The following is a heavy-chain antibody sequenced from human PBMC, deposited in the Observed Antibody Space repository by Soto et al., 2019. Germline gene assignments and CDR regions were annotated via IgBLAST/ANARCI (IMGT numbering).Heavy chain of an antibody. CDR3: ARDDDGWPKDLVPAAYYYYGMDV. CDR2: IIPIFGTA. D-gene: IGHD2-2*01. Sequence: QVQLVQSGAEVKKPGSSVKVSCKASGGTFSSYAISWVRQAPGQGLEWMGGIIPIFGTANYAQKFQGRVTITADESTSTAYMELSSLRSEDTAVYYCARDDDGWPKDLVPAAYYYYGMDVWGQGTTVTVSS. CDR1: GGTFSSYA. J-gene: IGHJ6*02. V-gene: IGHV1-69*12.